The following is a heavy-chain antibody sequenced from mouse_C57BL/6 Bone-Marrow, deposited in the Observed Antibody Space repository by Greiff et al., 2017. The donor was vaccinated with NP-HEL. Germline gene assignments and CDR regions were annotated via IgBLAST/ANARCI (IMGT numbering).Heavy chain of an antibody. V-gene: IGHV5-17*01. CDR1: GFTFSDYG. CDR3: AREALGFAY. CDR2: ISSGSSTI. J-gene: IGHJ3*01. Sequence: EVKVVESGGGLVKPGGSLKLSCAASGFTFSDYGMHWVRQAPEKGLEWVAYISSGSSTIYYADTVKGRFTISRDNAKNTLFLQMTSLRSEDTAMYYCAREALGFAYWGQGTLVTVSA.